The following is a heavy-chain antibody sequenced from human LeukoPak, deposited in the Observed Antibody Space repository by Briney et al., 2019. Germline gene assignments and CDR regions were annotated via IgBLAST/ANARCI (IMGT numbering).Heavy chain of an antibody. Sequence: ASVKVSCKASGNTLTSYYMHWVRQATGQGLEWMGIINPSGGGTTYAQKFQGRVTMTRDTSTSTVYMELSSLRSEDTAVYFCARGRVTFSFSSGLGYWGQGTLVTVSS. D-gene: IGHD6-6*01. J-gene: IGHJ4*02. V-gene: IGHV1-46*03. CDR2: INPSGGGT. CDR1: GNTLTSYY. CDR3: ARGRVTFSFSSGLGY.